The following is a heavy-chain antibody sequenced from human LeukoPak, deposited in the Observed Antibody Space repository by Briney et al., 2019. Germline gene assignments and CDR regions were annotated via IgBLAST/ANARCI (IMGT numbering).Heavy chain of an antibody. V-gene: IGHV4-39*07. CDR1: GGSISSDSYY. J-gene: IGHJ5*02. CDR3: AREMWSAAATTYDWFDP. D-gene: IGHD6-13*01. Sequence: NPSETLSLTCTVSGGSISSDSYYWNWIRQPPGKGLEWIGSTYYSGSTYYNPSLKSRVTMSVDTSSNQFSLKLSSVTAADTAVYYCAREMWSAAATTYDWFDPWGQGTLVTVSS. CDR2: TYYSGST.